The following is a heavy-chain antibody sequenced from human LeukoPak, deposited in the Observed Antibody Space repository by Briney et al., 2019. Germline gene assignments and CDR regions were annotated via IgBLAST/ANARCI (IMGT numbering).Heavy chain of an antibody. J-gene: IGHJ4*02. V-gene: IGHV4-59*08. Sequence: SETLSLTCAVYGGSFSGYYWSWIRQPPGKGLEWIGSIYYSGSTYYNPSLKSRVTVSIDTSKNQISLKLTSVTAADTAVYYCARHYTSGWDLDYWGQGTPVTVSS. D-gene: IGHD6-19*01. CDR3: ARHYTSGWDLDY. CDR1: GGSFSGYY. CDR2: IYYSGST.